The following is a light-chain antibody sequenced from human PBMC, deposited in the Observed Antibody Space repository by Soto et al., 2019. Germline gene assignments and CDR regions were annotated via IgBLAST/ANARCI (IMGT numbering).Light chain of an antibody. V-gene: IGKV1-39*01. CDR3: QQSYSIPYV. CDR2: AAS. CDR1: QSISTY. J-gene: IGKJ2*01. Sequence: DIQMTQSPSYLSASVGDRVTITCRASQSISTYVNWYQQKPGKAPQLLIHAASSLQGGVPSSFSGSGSGTDFTLTISSLHPEDFATYYCQQSYSIPYVFGRATNLEIE.